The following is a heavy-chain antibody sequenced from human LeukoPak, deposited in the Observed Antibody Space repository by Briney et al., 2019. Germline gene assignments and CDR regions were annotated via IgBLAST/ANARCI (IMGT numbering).Heavy chain of an antibody. CDR1: GASSSNYY. CDR2: TTHDGRT. V-gene: IGHV4-34*01. CDR3: APIYGDFSDFDY. J-gene: IGHJ4*02. Sequence: PSETLSLTCGVYGASSSNYYWNWIRQPPGKGREWIGETTHDGRTNYSPSLRGRATISGDTSKSQFSLKLYSVTAADTAVYYCAPIYGDFSDFDYWGLGTLVTVSS. D-gene: IGHD2-21*02.